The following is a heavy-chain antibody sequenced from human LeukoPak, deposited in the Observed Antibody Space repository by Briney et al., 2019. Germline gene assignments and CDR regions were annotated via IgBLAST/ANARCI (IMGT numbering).Heavy chain of an antibody. CDR2: MNPNSGNT. Sequence: ASVKVSCEASGYTFTSYDINWVRQATGQGLEWMGWMNPNSGNTGSAQKFQGRVTMTRNTSISTAYMELSSLTSEDTAVYYCAKDQRYGSGSYYPIFDYWGQGTLVTVSS. D-gene: IGHD3-10*01. CDR3: AKDQRYGSGSYYPIFDY. CDR1: GYTFTSYD. J-gene: IGHJ4*02. V-gene: IGHV1-8*01.